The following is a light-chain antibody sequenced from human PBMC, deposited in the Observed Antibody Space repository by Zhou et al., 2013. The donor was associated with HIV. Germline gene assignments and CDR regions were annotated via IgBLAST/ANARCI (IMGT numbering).Light chain of an antibody. V-gene: IGKV3-20*01. CDR3: QQYGTSLIFT. Sequence: DIVLTQSPGTLSLSPGEKATLSCRASQTIRSDFLAWYQQKPGQAPRLLIFGASSRASGIPDRFSGSGSGTDFTLTISRLEPEDFAVYYCQQYGTSLIFTFGPGTKVDIK. CDR2: GAS. CDR1: QTIRSDF. J-gene: IGKJ3*01.